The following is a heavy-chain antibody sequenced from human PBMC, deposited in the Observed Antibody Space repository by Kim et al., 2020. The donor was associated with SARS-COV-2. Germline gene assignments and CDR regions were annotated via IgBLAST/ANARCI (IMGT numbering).Heavy chain of an antibody. CDR2: IWYDGSNK. J-gene: IGHJ6*02. V-gene: IGHV3-33*01. D-gene: IGHD3-3*01. CDR1: GFTFSSYG. Sequence: GGSLRLSCAASGFTFSSYGMHWVRQAPGKGLEWVAVIWYDGSNKYYADSVKGRFTISRDNSKNTLYLQMNSLRAEDTAVYYCARDYFPYDFWSGRNYGMDVWGQGTTVTVSS. CDR3: ARDYFPYDFWSGRNYGMDV.